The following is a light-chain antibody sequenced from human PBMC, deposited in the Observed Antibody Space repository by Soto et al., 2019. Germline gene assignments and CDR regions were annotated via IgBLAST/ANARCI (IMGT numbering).Light chain of an antibody. V-gene: IGLV2-14*01. CDR1: SSDVGGYIY. CDR2: EVS. J-gene: IGLJ2*01. Sequence: QSALTQPASVSGSPGQSITISCTGTSSDVGGYIYVSWYQLHPGKAPKLMIYEVSNRPSGVSNRFSGSKSGNTASLTISGLQAEDEADYYCSSYTSSTTLLVFGGGTKVTVL. CDR3: SSYTSSTTLLV.